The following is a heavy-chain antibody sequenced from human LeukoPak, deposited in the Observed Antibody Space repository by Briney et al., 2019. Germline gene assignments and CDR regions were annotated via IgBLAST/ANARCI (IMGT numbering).Heavy chain of an antibody. CDR2: ISSSSSYT. CDR1: GFXFSDYY. Sequence: GGSLRLSCGASGFXFSDYYINWIRQAPGKGLEWVSYISSSSSYTNYADSVKGRFTISRDNAKKSLYLQMNSLRAEDTAVYYCARILAVASFHPFDYWGQGTLVTVSS. CDR3: ARILAVASFHPFDY. V-gene: IGHV3-11*03. D-gene: IGHD6-19*01. J-gene: IGHJ4*02.